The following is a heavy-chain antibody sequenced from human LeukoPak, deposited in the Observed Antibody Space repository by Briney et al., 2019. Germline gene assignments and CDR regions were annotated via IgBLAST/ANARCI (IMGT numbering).Heavy chain of an antibody. V-gene: IGHV4-38-2*01. Sequence: SETLSLSCAVSGYSISSGYHWGWIRQPPGKGLEWSGIIYNGGSTYYNPSLKSRVTISVDTSKNQFSLKLSPVTAADTAVYYCARHGSRSSWYTMDVWGKGTTIIVSS. D-gene: IGHD6-13*01. CDR3: ARHGSRSSWYTMDV. J-gene: IGHJ6*03. CDR1: GYSISSGYH. CDR2: IYNGGST.